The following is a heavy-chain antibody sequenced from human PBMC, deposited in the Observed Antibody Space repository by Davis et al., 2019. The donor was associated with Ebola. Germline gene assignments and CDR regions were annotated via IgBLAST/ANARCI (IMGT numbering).Heavy chain of an antibody. Sequence: SVKVSCKASGGTFSSYAISWVRQAPGQGFEWMGGIIPIFGTANYAQKFQGRVTITADKSTSTAYMELSSLRSEDTAVYYCASVYYDSSGYYSVWAFDIWGQGTMVTVSS. V-gene: IGHV1-69*06. CDR2: IIPIFGTA. CDR3: ASVYYDSSGYYSVWAFDI. D-gene: IGHD3-22*01. CDR1: GGTFSSYA. J-gene: IGHJ3*02.